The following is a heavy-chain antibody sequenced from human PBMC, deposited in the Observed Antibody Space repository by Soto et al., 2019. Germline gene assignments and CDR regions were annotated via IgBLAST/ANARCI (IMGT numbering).Heavy chain of an antibody. Sequence: GGSLRLSCAASGFTFSSFWMSWVRQAPGKGLEWVANIKQDGSEEYYVDSVEGRFTISRDNAKNSLYLQMNSLRAEDTAVYYCARTIPAAMRYYYYYMDVWGKETTVTASS. V-gene: IGHV3-7*01. CDR1: GFTFSSFW. J-gene: IGHJ6*03. D-gene: IGHD2-2*01. CDR2: IKQDGSEE. CDR3: ARTIPAAMRYYYYYMDV.